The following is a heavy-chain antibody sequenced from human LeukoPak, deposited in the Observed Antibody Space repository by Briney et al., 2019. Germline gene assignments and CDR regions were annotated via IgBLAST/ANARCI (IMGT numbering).Heavy chain of an antibody. Sequence: SETLSLTCTVSGGSISSYYWSWIRQPPGKGLEWIGYIYYSGSTNYNPSLKSRVTISVDRSKNQFSLKLSSVTAADTAVYYCARYSSSWYWFDPWGQGTLVTVSS. J-gene: IGHJ5*02. CDR3: ARYSSSWYWFDP. V-gene: IGHV4-59*12. D-gene: IGHD6-13*01. CDR2: IYYSGST. CDR1: GGSISSYY.